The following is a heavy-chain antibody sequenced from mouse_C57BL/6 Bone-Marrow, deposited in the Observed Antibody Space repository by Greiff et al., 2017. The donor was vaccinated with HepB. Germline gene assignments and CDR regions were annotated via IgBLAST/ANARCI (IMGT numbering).Heavy chain of an antibody. D-gene: IGHD1-1*01. CDR1: GYTFTSYY. J-gene: IGHJ4*01. Sequence: QVQLQQSGAELVRPGASVKMSCKASGYTFTSYYMTWVKQTPRQGLEWIGDIYPGNGDTYYNQKFKGKATLTVDKSSSTAYMQLSSLTSEYSAFYFCSRSGTEVARTMDYWGQGTSVTVSS. CDR2: IYPGNGDT. V-gene: IGHV1-12*01. CDR3: SRSGTEVARTMDY.